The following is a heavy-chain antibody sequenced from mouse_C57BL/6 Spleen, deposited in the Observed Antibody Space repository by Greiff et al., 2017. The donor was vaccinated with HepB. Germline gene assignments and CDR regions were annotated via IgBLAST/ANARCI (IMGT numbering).Heavy chain of an antibody. D-gene: IGHD1-1*01. V-gene: IGHV1-42*01. CDR2: INPSTGGT. Sequence: EVQLQQSGPELVKPGASVKISCKASGYSFTGYYMNWVKQSPEKSLEWIGEINPSTGGTTYNQKFKAKATLTVDKSSSTAYMQLKSLTSEDSAVYYCARGMGSSYWYFDVWGTGTTVTVSS. CDR3: ARGMGSSYWYFDV. CDR1: GYSFTGYY. J-gene: IGHJ1*03.